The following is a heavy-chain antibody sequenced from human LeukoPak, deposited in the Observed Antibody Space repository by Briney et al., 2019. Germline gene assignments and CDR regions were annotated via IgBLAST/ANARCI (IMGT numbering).Heavy chain of an antibody. Sequence: SVKVSCKASGGTFSSYAISWVRQAPGQGLEWMGGIIPIFGTANYAQKFQGRVTVTADESTSTAYMELSSLRSEDTAVYYCARARITIFGVVFYYGMDVWGQGTTVTVSS. CDR3: ARARITIFGVVFYYGMDV. D-gene: IGHD3-3*01. V-gene: IGHV1-69*01. CDR2: IIPIFGTA. J-gene: IGHJ6*02. CDR1: GGTFSSYA.